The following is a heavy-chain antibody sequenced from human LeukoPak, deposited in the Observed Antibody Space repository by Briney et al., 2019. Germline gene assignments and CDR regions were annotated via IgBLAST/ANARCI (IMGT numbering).Heavy chain of an antibody. D-gene: IGHD6-6*01. CDR1: GFTFSSYE. Sequence: GGSLRLSCAASGFTFSSYEMNWVRQAPGKGLEWVSYISSSGSTIYFADSVKGRFTISRDNAKNSLSLQMNSLRAEDTAVYYCARDRYSSSPYYYYYMDVWGKGTTVTVSS. V-gene: IGHV3-48*03. CDR2: ISSSGSTI. J-gene: IGHJ6*03. CDR3: ARDRYSSSPYYYYYMDV.